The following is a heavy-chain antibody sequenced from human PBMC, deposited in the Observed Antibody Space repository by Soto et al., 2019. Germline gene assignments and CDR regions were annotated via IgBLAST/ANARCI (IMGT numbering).Heavy chain of an antibody. CDR2: INAGNGNT. CDR1: GYTFTSYA. CDR3: ARDSVRFLLGGAAPTPGWFDP. D-gene: IGHD6-6*01. Sequence: GASVKVSCKASGYTFTSYAMHWVRQAPGQRLEWMGWINAGNGNTKYSQKFQGRVTITRDTSASTAYMELSSLRSEDTAVYYCARDSVRFLLGGAAPTPGWFDPWGQGTLVTVSS. V-gene: IGHV1-3*01. J-gene: IGHJ5*02.